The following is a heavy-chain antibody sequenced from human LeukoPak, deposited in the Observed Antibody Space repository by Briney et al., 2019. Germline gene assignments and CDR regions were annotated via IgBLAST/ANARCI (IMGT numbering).Heavy chain of an antibody. D-gene: IGHD5-18*01. CDR1: GGSISSGSYY. CDR3: ARGYSSFDY. V-gene: IGHV4-61*02. J-gene: IGHJ4*02. CDR2: IYTSGST. Sequence: SSETLSLTCTVSGGSISSGSYYWSWIRQPAGKGLEWIGRIYTSGSTNYNPSLKSRVTISVDTSKNQFSLKLSPVTAADTAVYYCARGYSSFDYWGQGTLVTVSS.